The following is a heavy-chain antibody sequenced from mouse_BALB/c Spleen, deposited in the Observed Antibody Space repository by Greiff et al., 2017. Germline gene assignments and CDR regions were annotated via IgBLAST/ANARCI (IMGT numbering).Heavy chain of an antibody. V-gene: IGHV1-39*01. Sequence: VHVKQSGPELEKPGASVKISCKASGYSFTGYNMNWVKQSNGKSLEWIGNIDPYYGGTSYNQKFKGKATLTVDKSSSTAYMQLKSLTSEDSAVYYCARTYGSSPYYAMDYWGQGTSVTVSS. CDR3: ARTYGSSPYYAMDY. CDR2: IDPYYGGT. CDR1: GYSFTGYN. J-gene: IGHJ4*01. D-gene: IGHD1-1*01.